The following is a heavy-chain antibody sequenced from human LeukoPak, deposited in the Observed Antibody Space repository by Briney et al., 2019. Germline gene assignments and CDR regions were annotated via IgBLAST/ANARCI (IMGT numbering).Heavy chain of an antibody. D-gene: IGHD1-20*01. CDR2: IWYDGSNK. CDR3: ARGTNWNYFDH. J-gene: IGHJ4*02. V-gene: IGHV3-33*08. CDR1: GFTFSSYA. Sequence: SGGSLRLSCAASGFTFSSYAMSWVRQAPGKGLEWVAVIWYDGSNKYYTASVKGRFTISRDNSANTLYLQMSSLRGEDTAVYYCARGTNWNYFDHWGQGTPVTVSS.